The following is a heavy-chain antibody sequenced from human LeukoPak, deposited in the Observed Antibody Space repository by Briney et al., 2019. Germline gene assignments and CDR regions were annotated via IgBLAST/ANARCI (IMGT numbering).Heavy chain of an antibody. CDR3: TRDRAYSYGSPGLLGY. D-gene: IGHD5-18*01. Sequence: ASVKVSCKASGGTFSSYAISWVRQAPGQGLEWMGGIIPIFGTANYAQKFQGRVTITADESTSTAYMELSSLRSEDTAVYYCTRDRAYSYGSPGLLGYWGQGTLVTVSS. CDR2: IIPIFGTA. J-gene: IGHJ4*02. CDR1: GGTFSSYA. V-gene: IGHV1-69*01.